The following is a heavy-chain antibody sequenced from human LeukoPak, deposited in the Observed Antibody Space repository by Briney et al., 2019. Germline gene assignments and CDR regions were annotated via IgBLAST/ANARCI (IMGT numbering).Heavy chain of an antibody. CDR1: GFTFSSYA. Sequence: GGSLRLSCAASGFTFSSYAMHWVRQAPGKGLEYVSAISSNGGSTYYANSVKGRFTISRDNSKNTLYLQMGSLRAEDMAVYYCARSRIAAAGMGALGYWGQGTLVTVSS. V-gene: IGHV3-64*01. CDR3: ARSRIAAAGMGALGY. CDR2: ISSNGGST. D-gene: IGHD6-13*01. J-gene: IGHJ4*02.